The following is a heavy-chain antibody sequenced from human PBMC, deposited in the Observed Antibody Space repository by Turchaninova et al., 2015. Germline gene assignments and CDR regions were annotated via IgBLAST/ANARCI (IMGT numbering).Heavy chain of an antibody. CDR1: GYTFTGYY. V-gene: IGHV1-2*02. D-gene: IGHD3-3*01. Sequence: QVQLVQSAAEVNKPGASVKVSCQASGYTFTGYYIPGVRQAPGQGLEWMGWIHPKSGGTNYAQKFQGRVTLTRDTSIHTAYMELSGLTFDDTALYYCASRPDTSLLFFFDYWGQGTLVTVSS. CDR2: IHPKSGGT. CDR3: ASRPDTSLLFFFDY. J-gene: IGHJ4*02.